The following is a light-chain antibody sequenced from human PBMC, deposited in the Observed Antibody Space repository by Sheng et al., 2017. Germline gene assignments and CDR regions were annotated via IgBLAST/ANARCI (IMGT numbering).Light chain of an antibody. J-gene: IGLJ3*02. CDR2: SDK. V-gene: IGLV1-44*01. CDR1: SSNIGTNA. CDR3: AVWDDNLNGPV. Sequence: QSVVTQTPSVSGSPGQRVTMSCSGSSSNIGTNAVTWYQQLPGTAPKLLMHSDKQRLSGVPDRFSGSTSGTSASLAISGLQPEDEADYYCAVWDDNLNGPVFGGGTRVTVL.